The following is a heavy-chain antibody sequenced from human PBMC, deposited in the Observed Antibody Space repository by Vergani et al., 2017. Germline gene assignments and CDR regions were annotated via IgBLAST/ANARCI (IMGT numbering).Heavy chain of an antibody. Sequence: QVQLQESGPGLVKPSETLSLTCTVSGGSISSYYWSWIRQPPGKGLEWIGYIYYSGSTNYNPSLKSRVTISVDTSKNQFSLKLSSVTAADTAVYYCARDSYGDYGYYYYYGMDVWGQGTTVTVSS. CDR1: GGSISSYY. J-gene: IGHJ6*02. CDR3: ARDSYGDYGYYYYYGMDV. D-gene: IGHD4-17*01. V-gene: IGHV4-59*01. CDR2: IYYSGST.